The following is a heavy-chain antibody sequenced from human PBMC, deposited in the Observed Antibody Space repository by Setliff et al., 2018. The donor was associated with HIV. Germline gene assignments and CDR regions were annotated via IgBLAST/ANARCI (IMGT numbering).Heavy chain of an antibody. CDR1: GGSISSHY. D-gene: IGHD3-22*01. J-gene: IGHJ4*02. V-gene: IGHV4-59*11. CDR2: MYYSGST. Sequence: SETLSLTCTVSGGSISSHYWSWIRQPPGKGLEWIGYMYYSGSTNYNPSLKSRATISVDKSKNQFSLKLSSVTATDTAVYYCARDSDYYDSSGRHIRLFDYWGQGTLVTVSS. CDR3: ARDSDYYDSSGRHIRLFDY.